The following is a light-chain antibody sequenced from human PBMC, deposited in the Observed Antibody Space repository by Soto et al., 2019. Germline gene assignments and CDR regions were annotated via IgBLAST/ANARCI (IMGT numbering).Light chain of an antibody. CDR3: SSYTSSSTYV. CDR1: SSDVGGYNY. CDR2: EVS. Sequence: QSALTQPASVSGSPGQSITISCTGTSSDVGGYNYVSWYQQHPGKAPKLMIYEVSNRPSGVSNRFSGSKSGNTASLTISGLQAEDEADYYCSSYTSSSTYVFGTGTKVTFL. J-gene: IGLJ1*01. V-gene: IGLV2-14*01.